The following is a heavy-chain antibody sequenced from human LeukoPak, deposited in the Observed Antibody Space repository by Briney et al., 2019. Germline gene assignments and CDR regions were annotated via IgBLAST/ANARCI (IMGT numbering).Heavy chain of an antibody. CDR3: ARGPRGSYYYYFDY. J-gene: IGHJ4*02. Sequence: PSETLSLTCTVSGGSISSYYWSWIRQPPGKGLEWIGYIYYSGSTNYNPSLKSRVTISVDTSKNQFSLKLSSVTAADTAVYYCARGPRGSYYYYFDYWGQGTLVTVSS. D-gene: IGHD1-26*01. CDR1: GGSISSYY. CDR2: IYYSGST. V-gene: IGHV4-59*12.